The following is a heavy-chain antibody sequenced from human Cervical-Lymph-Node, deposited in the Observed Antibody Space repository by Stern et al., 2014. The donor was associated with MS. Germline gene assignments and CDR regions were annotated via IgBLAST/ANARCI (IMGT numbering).Heavy chain of an antibody. CDR3: ARVRWIAVAGVFDY. J-gene: IGHJ4*02. CDR2: IYYSGST. V-gene: IGHV4-59*01. D-gene: IGHD6-19*01. Sequence: QLQLQESGPGLVKPSEPLSLTCTVSGGSISSYYLSWIRQPPGKGLEWVGYIYYSGSTNYNPSLKSRVTISVDTSKNQFSLKLSSVTAADTAVYYCARVRWIAVAGVFDYWGQGTLVTVSS. CDR1: GGSISSYY.